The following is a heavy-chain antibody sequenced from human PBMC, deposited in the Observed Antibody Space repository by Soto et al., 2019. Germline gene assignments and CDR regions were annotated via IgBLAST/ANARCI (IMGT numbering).Heavy chain of an antibody. CDR1: GGSISSTNW. CDR2: IDHSGST. J-gene: IGHJ4*02. D-gene: IGHD6-19*01. Sequence: PSETLSLTCAVSGGSISSTNWWNWVRQPPGKGLEWIGEIDHSGSTNYNPSLKSRVTMSVDKPKNKFSLKLSSVTAADTAVYYCVRDSGNGWKDDWGQGTLVT. V-gene: IGHV4-4*02. CDR3: VRDSGNGWKDD.